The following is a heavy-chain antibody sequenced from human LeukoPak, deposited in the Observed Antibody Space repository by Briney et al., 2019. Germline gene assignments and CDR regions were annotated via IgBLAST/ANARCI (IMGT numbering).Heavy chain of an antibody. CDR2: ISGSGGST. CDR1: GFTFSSYA. V-gene: IGHV3-23*01. Sequence: GGSLRLSCAASGFTFSSYAMSWIRQAPGKGLEWVSAISGSGGSTYYADSVKGRFTISRDNSKNTLYLQMNSLRAEDTAVYYCAKGNGYCSGGSCYSHDAFDIWGQGTMVTVSS. CDR3: AKGNGYCSGGSCYSHDAFDI. D-gene: IGHD2-15*01. J-gene: IGHJ3*02.